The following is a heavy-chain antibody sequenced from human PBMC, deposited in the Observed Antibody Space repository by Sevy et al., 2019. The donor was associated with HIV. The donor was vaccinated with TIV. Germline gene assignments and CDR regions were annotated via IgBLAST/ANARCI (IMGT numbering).Heavy chain of an antibody. V-gene: IGHV4-34*01. CDR2: INHSGST. D-gene: IGHD2-2*01. J-gene: IGHJ6*03. CDR1: GGSFSGYY. Sequence: SETLSLTCAVYGGSFSGYYWSWIRQPPGKGLEWIGEINHSGSTNYNPSLKSRVTTSVDTSKNRFSLKLSSVTAADTAXYYCAGGGPTPRGGYCSSTSCYLRRKWDYYYYMDVWGKGTTVTVSS. CDR3: AGGGPTPRGGYCSSTSCYLRRKWDYYYYMDV.